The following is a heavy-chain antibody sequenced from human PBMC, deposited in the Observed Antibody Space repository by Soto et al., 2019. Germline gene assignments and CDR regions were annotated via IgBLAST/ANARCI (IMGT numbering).Heavy chain of an antibody. D-gene: IGHD3-9*01. CDR1: GFSLSTSGVG. V-gene: IGHV2-5*02. Sequence: QITLKESGPTLVRPTQTLTLTCAFSGFSLSTSGVGVGWIRQPPGKALEWLAVIYWDDSKHYSPSLRSRLTITKATYKNQVVLTMTNMDPMDTGTYYCAHKGPEDWPLDYWGQGTLVTVSS. J-gene: IGHJ4*02. CDR2: IYWDDSK. CDR3: AHKGPEDWPLDY.